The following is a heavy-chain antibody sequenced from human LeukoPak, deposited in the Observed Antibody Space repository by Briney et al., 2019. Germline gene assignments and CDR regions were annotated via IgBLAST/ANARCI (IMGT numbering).Heavy chain of an antibody. CDR2: ISYDATNK. J-gene: IGHJ3*02. V-gene: IGHV3-30*18. CDR3: AKESWSTDSGKGAFDI. Sequence: PGRSLRLSCAASGFTLSSYGIHWVRQAPGKGLEWVAFISYDATNKYFTDSVKGRFTISRDNSKKTLYLQMNSFRPEDTAVYYCAKESWSTDSGKGAFDIWGQGTMVTVSS. CDR1: GFTLSSYG. D-gene: IGHD3-10*01.